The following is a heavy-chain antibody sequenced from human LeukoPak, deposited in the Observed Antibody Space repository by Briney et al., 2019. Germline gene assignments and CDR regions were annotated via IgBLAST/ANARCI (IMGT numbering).Heavy chain of an antibody. CDR3: YPTLRLN. V-gene: IGHV4-39*01. CDR2: VHYTGST. Sequence: KPSETLSLTCILSGGSISYSSYYWGWIRQPPGKGLEWVASVHYTGSTYYPPSLKGRVTISVDTSRNQFSLTVNSVTAADTAVYYCYPTLRLNWGQGTLVTVSS. J-gene: IGHJ4*02. CDR1: GGSISYSSYY. D-gene: IGHD4-17*01.